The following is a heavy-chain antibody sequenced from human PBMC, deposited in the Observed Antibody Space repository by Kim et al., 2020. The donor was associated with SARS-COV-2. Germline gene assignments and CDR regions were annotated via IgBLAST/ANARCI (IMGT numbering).Heavy chain of an antibody. Sequence: GGSLRLSCAASGFRFSNKWMHWVRQAPGKGLVWVARINSDGSSTSYVDSVKGRFTISRDNAKNTLYLQMNSLRVEDTAVYYCAGDAYNGYDLSSDYWGQGTLVTVSS. J-gene: IGHJ4*02. CDR1: GFRFSNKW. V-gene: IGHV3-74*01. D-gene: IGHD5-12*01. CDR3: AGDAYNGYDLSSDY. CDR2: INSDGSST.